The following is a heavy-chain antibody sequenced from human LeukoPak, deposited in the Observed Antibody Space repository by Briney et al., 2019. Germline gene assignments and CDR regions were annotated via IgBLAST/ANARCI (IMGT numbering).Heavy chain of an antibody. V-gene: IGHV3-74*01. D-gene: IGHD6-19*01. CDR3: ARGSGGAFDI. J-gene: IGHJ3*02. CDR1: GFTFSSYW. Sequence: GGSLRLSCAASGFTFSSYWMHWVRQAPGKGLMWVSRINSDGSSTSYADSVKGRFTISRDNAKNTLCLQMNSLRAEDTTVYYCARGSGGAFDIWGQGIMVTVSS. CDR2: INSDGSST.